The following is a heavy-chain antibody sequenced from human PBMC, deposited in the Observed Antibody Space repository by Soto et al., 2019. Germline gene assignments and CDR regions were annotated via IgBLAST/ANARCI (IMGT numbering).Heavy chain of an antibody. CDR1: GFSLSNARMG. CDR3: ARYPPAGYSSSWGHFDY. J-gene: IGHJ4*02. Sequence: QVTLKESGPVLVKPTETLTLTCTVSGFSLSNARMGVSWIRQPPGKALEWLAHIFSNDEKSYSTSLKSRLTISXDASKRXXVPTMTNMDPVATATYYCARYPPAGYSSSWGHFDYWGQGTLVTVSS. V-gene: IGHV2-26*01. CDR2: IFSNDEK. D-gene: IGHD6-13*01.